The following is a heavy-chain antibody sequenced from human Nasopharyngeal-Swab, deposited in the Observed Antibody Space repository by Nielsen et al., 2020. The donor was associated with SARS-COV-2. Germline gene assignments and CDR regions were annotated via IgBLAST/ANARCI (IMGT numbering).Heavy chain of an antibody. V-gene: IGHV3-30*18. J-gene: IGHJ3*02. CDR2: ISCDGSNK. CDR3: AKGGGTTGTVGLDI. Sequence: GESLKISCAASGFTFSSYGMHWVRQAPGKGLEWVAVISCDGSNKYYADSVKGRFNISRDNSKNTLYLQMNSLRAEDTAVYYCAKGGGTTGTVGLDIWGRGTMVTVSS. CDR1: GFTFSSYG. D-gene: IGHD1-1*01.